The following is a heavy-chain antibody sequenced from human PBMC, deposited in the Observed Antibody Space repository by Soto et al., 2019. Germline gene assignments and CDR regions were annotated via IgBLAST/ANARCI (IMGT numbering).Heavy chain of an antibody. Sequence: SETLSLTCAVSGGSISSGGYSWSWIRQPPGKGLEWIGYIYHSGSTYYHPSLKSRVTISVDRSKNQFSLKLSSVTAADTAVYYCAYQHKYNWNLDYWGQGTLVTVSS. D-gene: IGHD1-20*01. CDR1: GGSISSGGYS. V-gene: IGHV4-30-2*01. J-gene: IGHJ4*02. CDR3: AYQHKYNWNLDY. CDR2: IYHSGST.